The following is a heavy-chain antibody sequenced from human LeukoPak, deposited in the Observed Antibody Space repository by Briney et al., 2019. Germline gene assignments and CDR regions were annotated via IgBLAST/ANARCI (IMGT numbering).Heavy chain of an antibody. CDR3: ARDLAPYSSSWYDAWCAFDI. J-gene: IGHJ3*02. V-gene: IGHV1-2*02. Sequence: GASVKVSCKASGYTFTGYYMHWVRQAPGQGLEWMGWINPNSGGTNYAQKFQGRVTTTRDTSISTAYMELSRLRSDDTAVYYCARDLAPYSSSWYDAWCAFDIWGQGTMVTVSS. D-gene: IGHD6-13*01. CDR1: GYTFTGYY. CDR2: INPNSGGT.